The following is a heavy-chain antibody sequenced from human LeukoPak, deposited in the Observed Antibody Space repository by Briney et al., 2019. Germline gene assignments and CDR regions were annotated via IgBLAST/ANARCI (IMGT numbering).Heavy chain of an antibody. Sequence: GGSLRLSCAASGFTFDDYAMHWVRQAPGKGLEWVSGISWNSGSIGYADSVKGRFTISRDNAKNSLYLQMNSLRAEDTALYYCAKDIDEGATPYYYYMDVWGKGTTVTVSS. CDR3: AKDIDEGATPYYYYMDV. CDR2: ISWNSGSI. V-gene: IGHV3-9*01. D-gene: IGHD1-26*01. CDR1: GFTFDDYA. J-gene: IGHJ6*03.